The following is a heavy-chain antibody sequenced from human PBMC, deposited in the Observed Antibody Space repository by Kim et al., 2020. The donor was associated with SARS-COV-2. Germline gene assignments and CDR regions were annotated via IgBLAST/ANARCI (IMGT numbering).Heavy chain of an antibody. V-gene: IGHV3-48*01. Sequence: GGSLRLSCEASGFSFTTYSMNWIRQSPGKAMEWIAYISVSGGTIFYADSVKGRFTISRDKAQNSLFLQMSSLRAEDTAVYYCAPRGPHLDYWGQGTRVTVSS. J-gene: IGHJ4*02. CDR3: APRGPHLDY. CDR2: ISVSGGTI. CDR1: GFSFTTYS.